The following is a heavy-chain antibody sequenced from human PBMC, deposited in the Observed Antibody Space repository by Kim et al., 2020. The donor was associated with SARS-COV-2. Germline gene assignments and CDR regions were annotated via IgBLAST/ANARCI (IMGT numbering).Heavy chain of an antibody. V-gene: IGHV3-7*01. Sequence: GGSLRLSCAASGFTFSSYWMSWVRQAPGKGLEWVANIKQDGSEKYYVDSVKGRFTISRDNAKNSLYLQMNSLRAEDTAVYYCARGYYYYDSSGYYYYYYYGMDVWGQGTTVTVSS. CDR3: ARGYYYYDSSGYYYYYYYGMDV. CDR2: IKQDGSEK. CDR1: GFTFSSYW. J-gene: IGHJ6*02. D-gene: IGHD3-22*01.